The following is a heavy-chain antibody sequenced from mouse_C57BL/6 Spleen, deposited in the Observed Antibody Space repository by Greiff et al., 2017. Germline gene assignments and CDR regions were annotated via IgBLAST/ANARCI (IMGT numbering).Heavy chain of an antibody. V-gene: IGHV1-69*01. CDR2: IDPSDSYT. D-gene: IGHD1-1*01. CDR1: GYTFTSYW. J-gene: IGHJ1*03. CDR3: ARGGDYGSTRYWYFDV. Sequence: QVHVKQPGAELVMPGASVKLSCKASGYTFTSYWMHWVKQRPGQGLEWIGEIDPSDSYTNYNQKFKGKSTLTVDKSSSTAYMQLSSLTSEDSAVYYCARGGDYGSTRYWYFDVWGTGTTVTVSS.